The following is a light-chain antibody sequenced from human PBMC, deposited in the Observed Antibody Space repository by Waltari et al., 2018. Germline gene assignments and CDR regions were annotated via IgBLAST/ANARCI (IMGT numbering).Light chain of an antibody. CDR1: NNNVGNQG. J-gene: IGLJ1*01. V-gene: IGLV10-54*04. Sequence: QAGLTQPPSVSKGLRQTATLTCTGNNNNVGNQGAAWLQHHQGHPPKLLSYRDMNRPSGISGIFSASRSGNTASLTITGLQPEDEADYYCSAWDISLNVHVFGTGTKVTVL. CDR2: RDM. CDR3: SAWDISLNVHV.